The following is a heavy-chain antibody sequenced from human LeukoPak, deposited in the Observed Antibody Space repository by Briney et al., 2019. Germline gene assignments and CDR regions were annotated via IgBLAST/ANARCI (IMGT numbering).Heavy chain of an antibody. V-gene: IGHV3-15*01. CDR1: GFTFSNTW. CDR2: IKSKTDGGTT. J-gene: IGHJ4*02. D-gene: IGHD1-14*01. Sequence: GGSLRLSCAASGFTFSNTWMSWVRQAPGKGLEWVGRIKSKTDGGTTDYAAPVKGRFSISRDDSKSIAYLQMNSLKTEDTAVYYCAKPARTDYADYWGQGTLVTVSS. CDR3: AKPARTDYADY.